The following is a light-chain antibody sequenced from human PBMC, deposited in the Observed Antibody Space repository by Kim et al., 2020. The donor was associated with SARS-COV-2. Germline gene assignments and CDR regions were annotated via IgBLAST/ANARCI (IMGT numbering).Light chain of an antibody. CDR2: KVS. V-gene: IGKV2-30*01. CDR1: QSLVYSDGNTY. Sequence: DVVMTQSPLSLPVTLGQPASISCRSSQSLVYSDGNTYLNWFQQRPGQSPRRLIYKVSNRDSGVPDRFSGSGSGTDFTLKISRVEAEDVGVYYCMQGTHWPRGFGQGTKVDIK. CDR3: MQGTHWPRG. J-gene: IGKJ1*01.